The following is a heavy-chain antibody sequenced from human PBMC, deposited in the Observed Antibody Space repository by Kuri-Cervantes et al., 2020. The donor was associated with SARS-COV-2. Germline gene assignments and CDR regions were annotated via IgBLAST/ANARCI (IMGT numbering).Heavy chain of an antibody. CDR1: GFTFSSYA. J-gene: IGHJ4*02. CDR3: ASDLRLGESLDY. D-gene: IGHD3-16*01. V-gene: IGHV3-30-3*01. CDR2: ISYDGSNK. Sequence: GGSLRLSRAASGFTFSSYAMHWVRQAPGKWLEWVAVISYDGSNKYYADSVKGRFTISRDNAKNSLYLQMSSQRAEDTAVYYCASDLRLGESLDYRGQGTLVTVSS.